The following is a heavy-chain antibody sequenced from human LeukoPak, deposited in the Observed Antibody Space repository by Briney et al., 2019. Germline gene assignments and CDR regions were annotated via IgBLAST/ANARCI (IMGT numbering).Heavy chain of an antibody. D-gene: IGHD6-13*01. V-gene: IGHV1-18*01. CDR1: GYTFTSYG. CDR3: ARAGIAAAGTGFGP. Sequence: ASVKVSCQASGYTFTSYGISWVRQAPGQGLEWMGRISAYNGNTNYAQKLQGRVTMTTDTSTSTAYMELRSLRSDDTAVYYCARAGIAAAGTGFGPWGQGTLVTVSS. CDR2: ISAYNGNT. J-gene: IGHJ5*02.